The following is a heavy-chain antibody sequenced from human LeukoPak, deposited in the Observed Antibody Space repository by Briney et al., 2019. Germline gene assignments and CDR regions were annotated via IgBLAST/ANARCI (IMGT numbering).Heavy chain of an antibody. CDR2: IYDSWNT. CDR1: SGSINNHY. D-gene: IGHD5-18*01. Sequence: SETLSLTCIVSSGSINNHYWSWIRQPPGKGLEWIGYIYDSWNTNYNPSLKSRVTISIDTSKSQFSLNLTSVTAADTAVYYCARDQMGYGLDYWGQGTLVTVSS. CDR3: ARDQMGYGLDY. J-gene: IGHJ4*02. V-gene: IGHV4-59*11.